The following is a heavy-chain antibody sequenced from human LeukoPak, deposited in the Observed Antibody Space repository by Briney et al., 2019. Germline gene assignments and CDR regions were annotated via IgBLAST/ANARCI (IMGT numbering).Heavy chain of an antibody. J-gene: IGHJ5*02. CDR3: SRGPRFDP. CDR2: VNPNSGDT. V-gene: IGHV1-8*01. Sequence: ASVKVSCKTSGYSFNIYEINWVRQATGQGLEWMGWVNPNSGDTDYAQKFQGRLTMTRNTSISTAYMELSGLRLEDTAVYCCSRGPRFDPWGQGTQVTVSS. CDR1: GYSFNIYE.